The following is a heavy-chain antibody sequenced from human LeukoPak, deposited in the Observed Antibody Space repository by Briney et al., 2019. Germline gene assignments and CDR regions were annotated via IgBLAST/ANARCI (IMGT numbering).Heavy chain of an antibody. D-gene: IGHD3-16*01. CDR2: IYPGDSDT. J-gene: IGHJ5*02. Sequence: GESLKISCKGSGYSLTSYWIGWVRQMPGKGLEWMGIIYPGDSDTRYSPSFQGQVTISADKSISTAHLQWSSLKASDTAMYYCAIFDFLFGEIDNWFDPWGQGTQVTVSS. CDR3: AIFDFLFGEIDNWFDP. CDR1: GYSLTSYW. V-gene: IGHV5-51*01.